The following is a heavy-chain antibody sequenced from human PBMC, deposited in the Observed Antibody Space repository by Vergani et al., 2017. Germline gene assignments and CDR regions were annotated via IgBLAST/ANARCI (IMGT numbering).Heavy chain of an antibody. CDR2: IYPGDSDT. J-gene: IGHJ4*02. CDR3: AGHGNGAAAGFDY. V-gene: IGHV5-51*01. D-gene: IGHD6-13*01. CDR1: GYSFTSYW. Sequence: EVQLVPSGAEVKKPGASLKISCKGSGYSFTSYWIGWVRQRPRKGLEWMGIIYPGDSDTRYSPSFQGQVTISADKSISTAYLQWSSVKASDTAMNYCAGHGNGAAAGFDYWGQGTLVTVSS.